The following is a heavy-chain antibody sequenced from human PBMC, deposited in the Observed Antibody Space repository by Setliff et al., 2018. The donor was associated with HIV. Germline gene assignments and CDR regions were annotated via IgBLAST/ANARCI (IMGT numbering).Heavy chain of an antibody. D-gene: IGHD6-6*01. CDR3: ARDRPHLLLDY. Sequence: ASVKVSCKASGYTLTKYGITWVRQAPGQGLEWMGWINTNTGNPTYAQGFTGRFVFSLDTSVSTAYLQISSLKAEDTAVYYCARDRPHLLLDYWGQGTLVTVSS. CDR2: INTNTGNP. V-gene: IGHV7-4-1*02. J-gene: IGHJ4*02. CDR1: GYTLTKYG.